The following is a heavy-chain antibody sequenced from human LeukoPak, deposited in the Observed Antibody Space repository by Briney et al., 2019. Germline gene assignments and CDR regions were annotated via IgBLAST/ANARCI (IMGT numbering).Heavy chain of an antibody. D-gene: IGHD6-13*01. CDR1: GYTFTGYY. Sequence: ASVTVSFTASGYTFTGYYMHWVRQAPGQGLEWMGWINPNSGGTNYAQKFQGRVTMTRDTSISTAYMELSRLRSDDTAVYYCARSYSSSWYWFDPWGQGTLVTVSS. J-gene: IGHJ5*02. CDR2: INPNSGGT. V-gene: IGHV1-2*02. CDR3: ARSYSSSWYWFDP.